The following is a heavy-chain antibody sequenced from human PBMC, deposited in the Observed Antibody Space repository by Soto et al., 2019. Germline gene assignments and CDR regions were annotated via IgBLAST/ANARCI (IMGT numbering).Heavy chain of an antibody. CDR3: ARGSYHYDSSGPIDY. V-gene: IGHV4-31*03. Sequence: PSDTLSLTCTVSGGSLSSGGYYWSWIRQHPGKGLEWIGYIYYSGSTYYNPSLKSRVTISVDTSKNQFSLKLSSVTAADTAVYYCARGSYHYDSSGPIDYWGQGTLVNVSS. CDR1: GGSLSSGGYY. CDR2: IYYSGST. D-gene: IGHD3-22*01. J-gene: IGHJ4*02.